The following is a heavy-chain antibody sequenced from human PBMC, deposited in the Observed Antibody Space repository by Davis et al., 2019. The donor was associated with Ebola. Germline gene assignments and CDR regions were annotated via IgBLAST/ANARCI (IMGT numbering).Heavy chain of an antibody. CDR3: VREVFHEVLDY. CDR2: VSHSERER. CDR1: GFTFRNYA. J-gene: IGHJ4*02. V-gene: IGHV3-30*04. Sequence: PGESLKISCAASGFTFRNYAMHWVRQAPGKGLEWVAVVSHSERERFYADSVKGRFTISRDNSENTLYLQMISLTVDDTAVYYCVREVFHEVLDYWGQGTPVTVSS. D-gene: IGHD3-3*01.